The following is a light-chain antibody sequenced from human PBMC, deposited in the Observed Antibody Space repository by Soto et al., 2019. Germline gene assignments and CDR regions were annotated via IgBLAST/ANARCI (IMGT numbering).Light chain of an antibody. CDR3: QQYGSSPRT. V-gene: IGKV3-20*01. Sequence: EIVMTQSPATLSVSPVERSTLSFRASQSVSSNLAWYQQKPGQAPRLLIYGASSRATGIPDRFSGSGSGTDFTLTISRLEPEDFAVYYCQQYGSSPRTFGLGTKVDIK. J-gene: IGKJ1*01. CDR1: QSVSSN. CDR2: GAS.